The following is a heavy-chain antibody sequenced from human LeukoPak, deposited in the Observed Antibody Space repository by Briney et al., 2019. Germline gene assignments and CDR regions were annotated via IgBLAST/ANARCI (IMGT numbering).Heavy chain of an antibody. Sequence: GGSLRLSCAASGFTFSSHWMTWVRQAPGKGLEWVSSITGGHYPTYNTDSVKGRFTISRDNSKNTLYLQMNSLRADDTAVYYCTKDPNGDYVGAFEPWGQGTLVTVSS. V-gene: IGHV3-23*01. J-gene: IGHJ5*02. D-gene: IGHD4-17*01. CDR2: ITGGHYPT. CDR3: TKDPNGDYVGAFEP. CDR1: GFTFSSHW.